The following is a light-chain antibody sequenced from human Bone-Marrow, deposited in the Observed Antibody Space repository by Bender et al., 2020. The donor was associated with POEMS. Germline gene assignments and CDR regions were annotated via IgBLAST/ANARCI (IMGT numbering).Light chain of an antibody. V-gene: IGLV2-14*03. CDR3: VAWDASLNGWV. CDR2: GVT. Sequence: QAALTQPASGSGSHGQSITFSCTGTSSDVGAYDHVSWYQQHPGKAPKLMIFGVTNRPSGVSDRFSGSKSGNTASLTISGLQSDDEAIYFCVAWDASLNGWVFGGGTKLTVL. CDR1: SSDVGAYDH. J-gene: IGLJ3*02.